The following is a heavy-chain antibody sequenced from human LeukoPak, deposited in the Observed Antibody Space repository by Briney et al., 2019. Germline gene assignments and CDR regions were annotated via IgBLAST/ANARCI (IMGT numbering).Heavy chain of an antibody. CDR3: ANLHSYYYDSSGYRTDY. CDR1: GFTFSSYA. V-gene: IGHV3-23*01. D-gene: IGHD3-22*01. Sequence: PGGSLRLSCAASGFTFSSYALSWVRQAPGKGLEWVSTISGRGGGTYYADSVKGRFTVSRDNSKNTLYLPMNSLRAEDTAVYYCANLHSYYYDSSGYRTDYWGQGTLVTVSS. CDR2: ISGRGGGT. J-gene: IGHJ4*02.